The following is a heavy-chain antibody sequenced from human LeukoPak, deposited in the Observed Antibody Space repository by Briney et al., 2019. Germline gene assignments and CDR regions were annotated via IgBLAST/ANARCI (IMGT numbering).Heavy chain of an antibody. CDR1: GGTFSSYA. J-gene: IGHJ3*02. CDR2: IIPIFGTA. V-gene: IGHV1-69*01. Sequence: PVKVSCKASGGTFSSYAISWVRQAPGQGLEWMGGIIPIFGTANYAQKFQGRVTITADESTSTAYMELSSLRSEDTAVYYCARGLAYGGNRKDAFDIWGQGTMVTVSS. D-gene: IGHD4-23*01. CDR3: ARGLAYGGNRKDAFDI.